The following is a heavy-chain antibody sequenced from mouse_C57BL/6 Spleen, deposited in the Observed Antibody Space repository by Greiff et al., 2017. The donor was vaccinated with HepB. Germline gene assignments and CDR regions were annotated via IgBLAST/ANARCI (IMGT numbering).Heavy chain of an antibody. CDR3: ARKSPFYYDYLFDY. CDR1: GYTFTSYW. Sequence: VQLQQPGAELVMPGASVKLSCKASGYTFTSYWMHWVKQRPGQGLEWIGEIDPSDSYTNYNQKFKGKSTLTVDKSSSTAYMQLSSLTSEDSAVYYCARKSPFYYDYLFDYWGQGTTLTVSS. V-gene: IGHV1-69*01. J-gene: IGHJ2*01. CDR2: IDPSDSYT. D-gene: IGHD2-4*01.